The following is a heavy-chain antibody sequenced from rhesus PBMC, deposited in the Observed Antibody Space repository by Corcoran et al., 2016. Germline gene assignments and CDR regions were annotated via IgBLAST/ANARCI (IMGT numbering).Heavy chain of an antibody. J-gene: IGHJ4*01. CDR3: ARYKGYSGYNYMY. V-gene: IGHV4-80*01. CDR1: GGSFRTYW. Sequence: QVQLQESGPGLVKPSETLSLTCAVSGGSFRTYWWTWIRQPPGRGMEWIGEINGNRGSTNYNPSLESRVTISKDASKNQFSLKLKSVTAADTAVYYCARYKGYSGYNYMYWGQGVLVTVSS. CDR2: INGNRGST. D-gene: IGHD5-42*01.